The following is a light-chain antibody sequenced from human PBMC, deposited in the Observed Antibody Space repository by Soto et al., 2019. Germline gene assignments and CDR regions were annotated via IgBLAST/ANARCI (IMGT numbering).Light chain of an antibody. CDR1: QSVLYNSDNKNY. CDR2: WAS. Sequence: DIVMTQSPDSLSVSLGERATINCKSSQSVLYNSDNKNYLAWYQQKPGQPPKLLIYWASSRESGVPDRFSGSGSGTDFPLHLSSLQAEDVAVYYCQQYGSSPSWTFGQGTKVEIK. CDR3: QQYGSSPSWT. J-gene: IGKJ1*01. V-gene: IGKV4-1*01.